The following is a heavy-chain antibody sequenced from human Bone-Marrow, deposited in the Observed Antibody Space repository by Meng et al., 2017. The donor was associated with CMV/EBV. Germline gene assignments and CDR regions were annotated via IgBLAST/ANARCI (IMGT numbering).Heavy chain of an antibody. J-gene: IGHJ5*02. CDR3: ASRYYDFWGCYVRFDP. CDR2: IYYSGSN. CDR1: GGSISSSSYY. Sequence: SETLSLTCTVSGGSISSSSYYWGWIGQPPGQGLEWIGSIYYSGSNYYNPSLKSRVTISVDTSKNQLSLKLSPVTAADTAVYYCASRYYDFWGCYVRFDPWGQGTLVTVSS. V-gene: IGHV4-39*01. D-gene: IGHD3-3*01.